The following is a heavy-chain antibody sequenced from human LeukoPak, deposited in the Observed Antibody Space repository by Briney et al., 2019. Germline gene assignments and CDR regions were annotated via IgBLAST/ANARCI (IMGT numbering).Heavy chain of an antibody. CDR1: GGSISSGDYY. D-gene: IGHD3-10*01. CDR3: ARRYYYGSGYYYYYGMDV. V-gene: IGHV4-30-4*01. J-gene: IGHJ6*02. CDR2: IYYSGST. Sequence: SETLSLTCTVSGGSISSGDYYWSWIRQPPGKGLEWIGYIYYSGSTYYNPSLKSRVTISVDTSKNQFSLKLSSVTAADTAVYYCARRYYYGSGYYYYYGMDVWGQGTTVTVSS.